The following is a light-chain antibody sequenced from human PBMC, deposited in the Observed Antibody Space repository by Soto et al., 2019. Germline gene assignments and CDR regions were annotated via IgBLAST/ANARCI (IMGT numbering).Light chain of an antibody. CDR2: DAS. V-gene: IGKV1-5*01. CDR1: QSISSW. CDR3: QQDNSFRT. Sequence: DIQMTQSPSSLSASVGDRVTMTCRASQSISSWLAWYQQKPGKAPKLLIYDASSLESGVPSRFSGSGSGTEFTLTISSLQPDDFATYYCQQDNSFRTFGQGTKV. J-gene: IGKJ1*01.